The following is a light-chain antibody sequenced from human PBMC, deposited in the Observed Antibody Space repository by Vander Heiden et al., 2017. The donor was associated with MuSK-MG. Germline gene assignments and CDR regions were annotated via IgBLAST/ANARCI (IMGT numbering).Light chain of an antibody. J-gene: IGLJ2*01. V-gene: IGLV3-21*04. CDR2: YDS. CDR3: QVWDSSSDHPYVV. Sequence: SYVLTQPPSVSVAPGKTARIPCGGNNIGSKSVHWYQQKPGQAPVLVIYYDSDRPSGIPERFSGSNSGNTATLTISRVEAGEEADDYCQVWDSSSDHPYVVFGGGTKLTVL. CDR1: NIGSKS.